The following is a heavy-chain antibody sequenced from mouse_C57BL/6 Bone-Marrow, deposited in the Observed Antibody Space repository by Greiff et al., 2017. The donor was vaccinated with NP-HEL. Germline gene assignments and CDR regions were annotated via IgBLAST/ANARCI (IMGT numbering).Heavy chain of an antibody. Sequence: VQLQQSGAELAKPGASVKLSCKASGYTFTSYWMHWVKQRPGQGLEWIGYINPSSGYTKYNQKFKAKATLTADKSSSTAYMQLSSLTCEDSAVYYCTRVTPCYYAVDYWGKGTSVTVSS. CDR1: GYTFTSYW. V-gene: IGHV1-7*01. D-gene: IGHD2-12*01. CDR3: TRVTPCYYAVDY. J-gene: IGHJ4*01. CDR2: INPSSGYT.